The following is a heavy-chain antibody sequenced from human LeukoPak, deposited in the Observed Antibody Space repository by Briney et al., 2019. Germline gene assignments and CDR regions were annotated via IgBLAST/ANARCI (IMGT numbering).Heavy chain of an antibody. D-gene: IGHD2-8*01. J-gene: IGHJ4*02. Sequence: PGGSLRLSCAASGFTFSSYSMNWVRQAPGKGLEWVSYISSSSSTIYYADSVKGRFTISRDNAKNSLYLQMNSLRAEDTAVYYCARDLGGCPDYWGQGTLVTVSS. V-gene: IGHV3-48*04. CDR1: GFTFSSYS. CDR3: ARDLGGCPDY. CDR2: ISSSSSTI.